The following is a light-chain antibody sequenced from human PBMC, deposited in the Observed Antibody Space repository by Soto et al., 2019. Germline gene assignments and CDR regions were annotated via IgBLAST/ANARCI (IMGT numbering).Light chain of an antibody. J-gene: IGKJ1*01. CDR3: QQYNSYPWT. CDR1: QSISSW. CDR2: DAS. Sequence: TITCRASQSISSWLAWYLQKPGKAPKLLIYDASGLESGVPSRFSASGSGTEFTLTISSLQPDDFATYYCQQYNSYPWTFGQGTKVDIK. V-gene: IGKV1-5*01.